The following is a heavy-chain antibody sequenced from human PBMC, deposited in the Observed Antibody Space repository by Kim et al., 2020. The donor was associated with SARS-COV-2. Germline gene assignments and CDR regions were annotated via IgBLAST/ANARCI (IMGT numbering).Heavy chain of an antibody. J-gene: IGHJ5*02. CDR3: AKFGRYYDFWSGYLNWFDP. D-gene: IGHD3-3*01. CDR2: ISCSGGST. Sequence: GGSLRLSCAASGFTFSSYAMSWVRQAPGKGLDWVSAISCSGGSTYYADSVKGRFTISRDNSKNTLYLQMNSLRAEDTAVYYCAKFGRYYDFWSGYLNWFDPWGQGTLVTVSS. CDR1: GFTFSSYA. V-gene: IGHV3-23*01.